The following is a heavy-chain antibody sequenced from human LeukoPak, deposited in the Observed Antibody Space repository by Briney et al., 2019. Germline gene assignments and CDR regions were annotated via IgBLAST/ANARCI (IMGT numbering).Heavy chain of an antibody. D-gene: IGHD3-22*01. CDR1: GFTFSSYG. V-gene: IGHV3-33*01. Sequence: PGGSLRLSCAASGFTFSSYGMHWVRQAPGKGLEWVAVIWYDGSNKYYADSVKGRFTISRDNSKNTPYLQMNSLRAEDTAVYYCAREGGNYYDSSGSLFDYWGQGTLVTVSS. CDR3: AREGGNYYDSSGSLFDY. CDR2: IWYDGSNK. J-gene: IGHJ4*02.